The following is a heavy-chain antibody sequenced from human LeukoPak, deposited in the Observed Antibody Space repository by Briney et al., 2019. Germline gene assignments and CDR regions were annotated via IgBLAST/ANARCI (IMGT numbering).Heavy chain of an antibody. CDR3: ARDPSTRTNPSNYFDY. J-gene: IGHJ4*02. V-gene: IGHV4-39*07. Sequence: NPSETLSLTCTVSGGSISSSSYYWGWIRQPPGKGLERIGSIYYSGSTYYNPSLKSRVTISVDTSKNQFSLKLSSVTAADTVVYYCARDPSTRTNPSNYFDYWGQGTLVTVSS. CDR1: GGSISSSSYY. CDR2: IYYSGST. D-gene: IGHD2-2*01.